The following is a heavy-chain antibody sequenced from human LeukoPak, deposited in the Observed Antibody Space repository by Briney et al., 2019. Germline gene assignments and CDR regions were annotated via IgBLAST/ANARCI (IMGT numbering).Heavy chain of an antibody. J-gene: IGHJ5*02. Sequence: GGSLRLSCAVSGFTFRNYWMIWVRQAPGKGREWVANINEDGSKKYYVGSVEGRFTISRDDAKNSLFLQMNSLRDEDTGVYYCATSTYSSSPSWGQGTLVSVSS. CDR3: ATSTYSSSPS. D-gene: IGHD6-6*01. V-gene: IGHV3-7*01. CDR2: INEDGSKK. CDR1: GFTFRNYW.